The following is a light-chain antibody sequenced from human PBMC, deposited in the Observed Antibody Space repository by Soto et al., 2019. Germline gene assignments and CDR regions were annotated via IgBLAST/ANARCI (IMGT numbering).Light chain of an antibody. J-gene: IGKJ3*01. V-gene: IGKV1-39*01. CDR1: QPIGRY. CDR2: AAS. CDR3: QQSYNAPFN. Sequence: IQMTQSPSSLSASVGDTVTITCRASQPIGRYLNWFQQKSGQAPKLLMNAASTLRSGVPSRFSASGSGTDFTLTISSLQPEDYSTYYCQQSYNAPFNFVPGTKVDIK.